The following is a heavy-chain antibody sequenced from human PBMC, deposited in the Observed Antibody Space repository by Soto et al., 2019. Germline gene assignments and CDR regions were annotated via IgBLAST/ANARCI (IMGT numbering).Heavy chain of an antibody. CDR3: ARRHTGRYFDVYSWFDP. CDR2: INPGDSDT. CDR1: GYSFTSYW. J-gene: IGHJ5*02. D-gene: IGHD2-8*02. V-gene: IGHV5-51*01. Sequence: EVQLVQSGAEVKKPGESLKISCRISGYSFTSYWIAWVRQMPGKGLEWMGIINPGDSDTRYSSSFQGQVTISADQSLSTVYLQWSSLQASDCAVYYCARRHTGRYFDVYSWFDPWGQVTLVTVSS.